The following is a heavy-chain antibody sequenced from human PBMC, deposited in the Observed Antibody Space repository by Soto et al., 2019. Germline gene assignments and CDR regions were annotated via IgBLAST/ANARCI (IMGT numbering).Heavy chain of an antibody. CDR3: GRDGEWELLLGARAGTTWYYFDY. J-gene: IGHJ4*02. CDR2: IWYDGSNK. CDR1: GFTFSSYG. V-gene: IGHV3-33*01. Sequence: QVQLVESGGGVVQPGRSLRLSCAASGFTFSSYGMHWVRQAPGKGLEWVAVIWYDGSNKYYADSVKGRFTISRDNSKNTLYLQMNSLRAEDTAVYYCGRDGEWELLLGARAGTTWYYFDYWGQGTLVTVSS. D-gene: IGHD1-26*01.